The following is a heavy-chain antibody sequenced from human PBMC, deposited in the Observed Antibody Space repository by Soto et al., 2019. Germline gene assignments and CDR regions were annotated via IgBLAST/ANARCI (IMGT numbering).Heavy chain of an antibody. V-gene: IGHV1-3*01. CDR1: GYTFTSYA. Sequence: ASVKVSCKASGYTFTSYAMHWVRQAPGQRLEWMGWINAGNGNTKYSQKFQGRVTITRDTSASTAYMELSSLRSEDTAVYYCARSMVKYYYGSGSYYNDYWGQGTLVTVSS. CDR3: ARSMVKYYYGSGSYYNDY. D-gene: IGHD3-10*01. CDR2: INAGNGNT. J-gene: IGHJ4*02.